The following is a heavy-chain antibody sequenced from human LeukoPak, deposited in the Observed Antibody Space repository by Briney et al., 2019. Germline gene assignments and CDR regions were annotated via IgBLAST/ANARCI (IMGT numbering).Heavy chain of an antibody. D-gene: IGHD3-3*01. CDR1: GGTFSSYA. CDR2: IIPILGIA. J-gene: IGHJ4*02. Sequence: SVKVSCKASGGTFSSYAISWVRQAPGQGLEWMGRIIPILGIANYAQKFQGRVTITADKSTSTAYMELRSLRSDDTAVYYCARDHPNYDFWSGYYLVLFDYWGQGTLVTVSS. CDR3: ARDHPNYDFWSGYYLVLFDY. V-gene: IGHV1-69*04.